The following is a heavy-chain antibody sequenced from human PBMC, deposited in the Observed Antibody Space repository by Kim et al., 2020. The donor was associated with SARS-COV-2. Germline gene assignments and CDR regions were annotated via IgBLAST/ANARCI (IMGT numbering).Heavy chain of an antibody. J-gene: IGHJ3*02. Sequence: SETLSFSCTVSYGSITSSFYYWGWIRQPPGKGLEWIGILSYSGVTYSNPSLKSRLTMSVDTSQNQFSRRVSLVTAADTAVYYCVSDVAYCSGSGCNWCAFDIWGEGTKVSVSS. CDR2: LSYSGVT. CDR1: YGSITSSFYY. D-gene: IGHD2-15*01. CDR3: VSDVAYCSGSGCNWCAFDI. V-gene: IGHV4-39*07.